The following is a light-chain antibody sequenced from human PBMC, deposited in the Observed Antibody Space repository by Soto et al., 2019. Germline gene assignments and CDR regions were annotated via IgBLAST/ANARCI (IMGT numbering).Light chain of an antibody. CDR1: SSNIGSNY. Sequence: QSVLTQPPSASGTPGQRVTISCSGSSSNIGSNYVYWYQQLPGTAPKLLIYRNNHRPSGVPDRFSGSKSGTSASLAISGLRSEDEADYYCAAWDDSLSAVFGGGTQLTVL. J-gene: IGLJ7*01. CDR2: RNN. V-gene: IGLV1-47*01. CDR3: AAWDDSLSAV.